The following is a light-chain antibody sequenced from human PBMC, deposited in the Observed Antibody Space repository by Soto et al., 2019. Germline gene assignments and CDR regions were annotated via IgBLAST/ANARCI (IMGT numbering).Light chain of an antibody. CDR2: EVS. Sequence: QSALTQPTSASGSPGQSVTISCTGTTSDVGGYNYVSWYQQHPGKAPKLMIYEVSKRPSGVPDLFSGSKSGNTASLTVSGLQAEDEADYYCSSYAGSNNVVFGGGTKLTGL. CDR3: SSYAGSNNVV. J-gene: IGLJ2*01. V-gene: IGLV2-8*01. CDR1: TSDVGGYNY.